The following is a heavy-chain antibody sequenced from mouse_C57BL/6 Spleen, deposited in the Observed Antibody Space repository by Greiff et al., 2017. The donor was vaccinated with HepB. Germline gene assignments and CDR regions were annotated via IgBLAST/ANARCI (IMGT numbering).Heavy chain of an antibody. D-gene: IGHD3-2*02. V-gene: IGHV1-74*01. J-gene: IGHJ4*01. Sequence: VQLQQPGAELVKPGASVKVSCKASGYTFTSYWMHWVKQRPGQGLEWIGRIHPSDSDTNYNQKFKGKATLTVDKSSSPAYMQLSNLTSEDSAVYYCAMHSSGYDYAMDYWGQGTSVTVSS. CDR1: GYTFTSYW. CDR2: IHPSDSDT. CDR3: AMHSSGYDYAMDY.